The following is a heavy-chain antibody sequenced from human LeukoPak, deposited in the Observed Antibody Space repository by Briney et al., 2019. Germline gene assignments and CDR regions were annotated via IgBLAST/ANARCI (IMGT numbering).Heavy chain of an antibody. CDR3: ARLIAARPYYYYYYMDV. V-gene: IGHV4-59*12. J-gene: IGHJ6*03. CDR2: IYYSGST. D-gene: IGHD6-6*01. Sequence: SETLSLTCTVSGGSISSYYWSWIRQPPGKGLEWIGFIYYSGSTNYNPSLKSRVTISVHTSKNQFSLKLSSVTAADTAVYYCARLIAARPYYYYYYMDVWGKGTTVTVSS. CDR1: GGSISSYY.